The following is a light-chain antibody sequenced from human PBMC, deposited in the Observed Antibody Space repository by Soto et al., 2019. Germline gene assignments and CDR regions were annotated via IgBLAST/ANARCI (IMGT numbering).Light chain of an antibody. CDR1: QSLVHGDGSTY. J-gene: IGKJ3*01. Sequence: DIVMTQTPLSSPVTLGQPASISCRSSQSLVHGDGSTYLSWLHQRPGQPPRLLIYKTSIRFSGVPDRFSGSGAGTDFTLSISTVEAEDVGIYYCMQASQFPFTFGPGTTVDIK. V-gene: IGKV2-24*01. CDR2: KTS. CDR3: MQASQFPFT.